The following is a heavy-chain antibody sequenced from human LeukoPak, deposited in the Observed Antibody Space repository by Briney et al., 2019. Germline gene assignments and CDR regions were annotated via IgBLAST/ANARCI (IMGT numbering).Heavy chain of an antibody. Sequence: PGGSLRLSCAASAFTFSSYGMSWVRQAPGKGLEWVSTIGTAGDTYYPGSVKGRFTISRENAKNSLYLQMNSLRAGDTAVYYCARGSGFGNGPDYYDAFDIWGQGTMVTVSS. J-gene: IGHJ3*02. V-gene: IGHV3-13*01. CDR2: IGTAGDT. CDR3: ARGSGFGNGPDYYDAFDI. D-gene: IGHD3-10*01. CDR1: AFTFSSYG.